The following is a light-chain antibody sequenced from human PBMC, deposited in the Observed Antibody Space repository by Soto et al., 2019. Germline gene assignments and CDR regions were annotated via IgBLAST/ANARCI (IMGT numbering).Light chain of an antibody. J-gene: IGLJ2*01. CDR2: QDS. CDR1: KLGDKY. Sequence: SYELTQPPSVSVSPGQTASITCSGDKLGDKYACWYQQKPGQSPVLVIYQDSKWPSGIPERFSGSNSGNTATLTISGTQAMDEADYYCQAWDNSLVFGGGTKVTVL. V-gene: IGLV3-1*01. CDR3: QAWDNSLV.